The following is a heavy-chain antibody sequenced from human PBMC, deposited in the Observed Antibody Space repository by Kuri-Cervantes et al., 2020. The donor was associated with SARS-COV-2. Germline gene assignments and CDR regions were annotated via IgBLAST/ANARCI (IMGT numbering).Heavy chain of an antibody. D-gene: IGHD2-2*01. CDR2: ISWDGGST. J-gene: IGHJ3*02. CDR1: GFIFDDYT. Sequence: ETLSLTCAASGFIFDDYTMHWVRQAPGKGLEWVSLISWDGGSTYYADSVKGRFTISRDNAKNSLYLQMNSLRAEDTAVYYCAKAHQGHYADAFDIWGQGTMVTVSS. CDR3: AKAHQGHYADAFDI. V-gene: IGHV3-43*01.